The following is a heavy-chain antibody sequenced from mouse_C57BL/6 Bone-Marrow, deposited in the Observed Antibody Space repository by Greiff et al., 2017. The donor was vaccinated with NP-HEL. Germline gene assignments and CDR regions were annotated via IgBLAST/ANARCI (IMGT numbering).Heavy chain of an antibody. J-gene: IGHJ1*03. CDR1: GFSLTSYG. CDR2: IWGGGST. V-gene: IGHV2-9*01. D-gene: IGHD1-1*01. Sequence: VQLQQSGPGLVAPSQSLSITCTVSGFSLTSYGVDWVRQPPGKGLEWLGVIWGGGSTNYNSALMSRLSISKDNSKSQVFLKMNSLQTDDTAMYYCAKHAHYGSSPPYWYFDVWGTGTTVTVSS. CDR3: AKHAHYGSSPPYWYFDV.